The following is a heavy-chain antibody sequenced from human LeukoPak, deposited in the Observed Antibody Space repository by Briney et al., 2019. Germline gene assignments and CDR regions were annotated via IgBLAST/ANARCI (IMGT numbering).Heavy chain of an antibody. J-gene: IGHJ4*02. CDR3: ARISSNLDY. Sequence: GGSLRLSCAASGFTFSSYEMNWVRQAPGKGQEWVSYISSSGSTIYYADSVKGRFTISRDNAKNSLYLQMNSLRAEDTAVYYCARISSNLDYWGQGTLVTVSS. D-gene: IGHD2-2*01. CDR1: GFTFSSYE. CDR2: ISSSGSTI. V-gene: IGHV3-48*03.